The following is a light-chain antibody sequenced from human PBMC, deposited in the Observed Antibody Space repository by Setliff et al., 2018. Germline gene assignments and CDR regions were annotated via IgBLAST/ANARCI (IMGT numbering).Light chain of an antibody. CDR1: YSDVGKYNL. J-gene: IGLJ1*01. CDR3: CSYAGSSTFV. V-gene: IGLV2-23*02. Sequence: QPAVTQPASVSGSPGQSITISCTGTYSDVGKYNLVSWYQQHPGKAPKLILYDFTTRPSGVSDRFSGSKSANTASLTISGLQAEDEADYYCCSYAGSSTFVFGGGTKGTVL. CDR2: DFT.